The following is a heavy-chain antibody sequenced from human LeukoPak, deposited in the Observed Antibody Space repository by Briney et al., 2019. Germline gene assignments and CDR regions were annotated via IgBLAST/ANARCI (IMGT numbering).Heavy chain of an antibody. D-gene: IGHD2-15*01. V-gene: IGHV3-21*01. Sequence: GGSLRPSCAASGFTFSSYSMNWVRQAPGKGLEWVSSISSSSSYIYYADSVKGRFTISRDNSKNTLYLQMNSLRAEDTAVYYCARGSPTSCYSVWFDPWGQGTLVTVSS. CDR3: ARGSPTSCYSVWFDP. CDR2: ISSSSSYI. J-gene: IGHJ5*02. CDR1: GFTFSSYS.